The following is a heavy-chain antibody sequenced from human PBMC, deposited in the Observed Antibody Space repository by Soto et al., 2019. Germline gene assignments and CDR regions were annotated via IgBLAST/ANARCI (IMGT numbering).Heavy chain of an antibody. CDR3: AHRRPYSRNWNTGWFDP. CDR2: IYWDDDK. D-gene: IGHD6-13*01. Sequence: QITLKESGPTLVIPTQTLTLTCTFSGLSLSTSGVGVGWIRQPPGKALEWLAFIYWDDDKRYSPSLSSRLNITKDTSKNQVVLTMTNMDPVDTATYYCAHRRPYSRNWNTGWFDPWGQGTLVTVSS. J-gene: IGHJ5*02. CDR1: GLSLSTSGVG. V-gene: IGHV2-5*02.